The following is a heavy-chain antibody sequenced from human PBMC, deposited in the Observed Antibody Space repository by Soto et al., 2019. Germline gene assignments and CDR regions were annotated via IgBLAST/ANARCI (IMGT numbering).Heavy chain of an antibody. J-gene: IGHJ4*02. Sequence: ASVKVSCKASGYTFTSYDINWVRQATGQGLEWMGWMNPNSGNTGYAQKFQGRVTMTRNTSISTAYMELSSLRSEDTAVYYCARGAYYYGSGSYYSGSDYWGQGTLVTVSS. CDR2: MNPNSGNT. D-gene: IGHD3-10*01. V-gene: IGHV1-8*01. CDR1: GYTFTSYD. CDR3: ARGAYYYGSGSYYSGSDY.